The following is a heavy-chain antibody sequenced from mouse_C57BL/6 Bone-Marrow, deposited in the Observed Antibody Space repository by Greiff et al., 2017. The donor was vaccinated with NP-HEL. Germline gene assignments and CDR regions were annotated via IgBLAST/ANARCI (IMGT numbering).Heavy chain of an antibody. CDR3: AKRLVVDWYFDV. Sequence: QVQLQQSGAELARPGASVKLSCKASGYTFTSYGISWVKQRTGQGLEWIGEIYTRSGNTYYNEKFKGKATLTADKSSSTPYMVLRSLTSEDSAVYFGAKRLVVDWYFDVWGTGTTVTVSS. J-gene: IGHJ1*03. CDR2: IYTRSGNT. V-gene: IGHV1-81*01. D-gene: IGHD1-1*01. CDR1: GYTFTSYG.